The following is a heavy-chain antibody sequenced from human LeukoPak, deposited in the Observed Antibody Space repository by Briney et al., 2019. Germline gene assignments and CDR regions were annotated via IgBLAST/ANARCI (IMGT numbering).Heavy chain of an antibody. Sequence: PGGSLRLSCAASGFTFSSYSMNWVRQAPGKGLEWVSSISSSSSYIYYADSVKGRFTISRDNAKNSLYLQMNSLRAEDTAVYYCARDGGYSYGNDALDIWGQGTMVTVSS. CDR3: ARDGGYSYGNDALDI. V-gene: IGHV3-21*01. CDR2: ISSSSSYI. CDR1: GFTFSSYS. J-gene: IGHJ3*02. D-gene: IGHD5-18*01.